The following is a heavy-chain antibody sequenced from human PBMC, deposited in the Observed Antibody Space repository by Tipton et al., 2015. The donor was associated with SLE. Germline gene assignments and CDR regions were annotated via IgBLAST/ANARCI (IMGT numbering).Heavy chain of an antibody. CDR3: ARGLVTTVTSDYYYGMDV. J-gene: IGHJ6*02. D-gene: IGHD4-11*01. Sequence: TLSLTCAVYGGSFSGYYWSWIRQPPGKGLEWIGEINHSGSTNYNPSLKSRVTISVDTSKNQFSLKLSSVTAADTAVYYCARGLVTTVTSDYYYGMDVWGQGTTVTVSS. V-gene: IGHV4-34*01. CDR2: INHSGST. CDR1: GGSFSGYY.